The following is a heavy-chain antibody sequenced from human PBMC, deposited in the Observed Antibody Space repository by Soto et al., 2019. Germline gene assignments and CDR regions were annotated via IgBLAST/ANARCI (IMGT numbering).Heavy chain of an antibody. V-gene: IGHV1-69*12. D-gene: IGHD3-22*01. CDR2: IIPIFGTA. Sequence: QVQLVQSGAEVKKPGSSVKVSCKASGGTFSSYAISWVRQAPGQGLEWMGGIIPIFGTANYAQKFQGRVTITADESTSTAYMELSSLRSEDTAVYYCARGNSPYYDSSGFNGGYFDYWGQGTLVTVSS. CDR3: ARGNSPYYDSSGFNGGYFDY. CDR1: GGTFSSYA. J-gene: IGHJ4*02.